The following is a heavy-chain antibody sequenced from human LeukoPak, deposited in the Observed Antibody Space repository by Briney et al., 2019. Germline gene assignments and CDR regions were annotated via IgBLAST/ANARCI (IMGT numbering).Heavy chain of an antibody. J-gene: IGHJ4*02. CDR1: GFTFSSYA. V-gene: IGHV3-30*04. Sequence: GRSLRLSCAASGFTFSSYAMHWVRQAPGKGLEWVAFIRYDGSNKYYADSVKGRFTISRDNSKNTLYLQMNSLRAEDTAVYYCATTGSYPGKYYFDYWGQGTLVTVSS. CDR3: ATTGSYPGKYYFDY. CDR2: IRYDGSNK. D-gene: IGHD1-26*01.